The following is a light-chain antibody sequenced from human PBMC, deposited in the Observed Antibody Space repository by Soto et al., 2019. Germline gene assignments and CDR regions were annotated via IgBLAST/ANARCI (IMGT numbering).Light chain of an antibody. CDR1: SSDVGGYNY. CDR3: SSYTSSSTYV. Sequence: VLNQPASVSGSPGQSITISCTGTSSDVGGYNYVSWYQQHPGKAPKLMIYDVSNRPSGVSNRFSGSKSGNTASLTISGLQAEDEADYYCSSYTSSSTYVFGTGTKVTVL. V-gene: IGLV2-14*01. CDR2: DVS. J-gene: IGLJ1*01.